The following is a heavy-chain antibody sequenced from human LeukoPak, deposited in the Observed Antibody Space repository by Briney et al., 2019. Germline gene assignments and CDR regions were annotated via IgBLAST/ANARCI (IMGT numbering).Heavy chain of an antibody. CDR3: AKDLAYCGGDCSSDY. V-gene: IGHV3-23*01. J-gene: IGHJ4*02. Sequence: GGSLRLSSAASGFTFSSYAMSWVRQAPGKGLEWVSAISGSGGSTYYADSVKSRFTISRDNSKNTLYLQMNSLRAEDTAVYYCAKDLAYCGGDCSSDYWGQGTLVTVSS. D-gene: IGHD2-21*02. CDR1: GFTFSSYA. CDR2: ISGSGGST.